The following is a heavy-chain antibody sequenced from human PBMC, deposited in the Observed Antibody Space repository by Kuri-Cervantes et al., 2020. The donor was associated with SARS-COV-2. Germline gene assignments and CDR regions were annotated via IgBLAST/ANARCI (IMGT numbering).Heavy chain of an antibody. CDR2: IGSSSTYI. V-gene: IGHV3-21*01. CDR1: GFIFSSYR. CDR3: AREDKGPYYYYGMDV. J-gene: IGHJ6*02. Sequence: GESLKISCAASGFIFSSYRMNWVRQAPGKGLEWVSSIGSSSTYIYYADSVKGRFTISRDNARNSLYLQMNSLRAEDTAVYYCAREDKGPYYYYGMDVWGQGTTVTVSS.